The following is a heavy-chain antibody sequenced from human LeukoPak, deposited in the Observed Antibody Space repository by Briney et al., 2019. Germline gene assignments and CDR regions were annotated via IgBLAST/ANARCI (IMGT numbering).Heavy chain of an antibody. V-gene: IGHV3-66*01. J-gene: IGHJ4*02. CDR1: GFTVRSNY. Sequence: GGSLRLSCAVSGFTVRSNYMSWVRQAPGKGLEWVSVIYSGGNTYYADSVQGRFTMSRENPKNTLYLQMNSLRAEDTAVYYCARAHDRGYYYGFDYWGQGTLVTVSS. CDR3: ARAHDRGYYYGFDY. D-gene: IGHD3-22*01. CDR2: IYSGGNT.